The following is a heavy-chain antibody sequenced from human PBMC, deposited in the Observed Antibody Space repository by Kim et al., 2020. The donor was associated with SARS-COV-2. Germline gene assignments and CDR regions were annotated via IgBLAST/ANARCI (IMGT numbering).Heavy chain of an antibody. D-gene: IGHD2-8*01. CDR2: T. CDR3: AKRSPYGGVDY. V-gene: IGHV3-23*01. Sequence: TFYADTGKGRFTISRDNSKNTLSLQMSSLRADDTAVYYCAKRSPYGGVDYWGQGTLVTVSS. J-gene: IGHJ4*02.